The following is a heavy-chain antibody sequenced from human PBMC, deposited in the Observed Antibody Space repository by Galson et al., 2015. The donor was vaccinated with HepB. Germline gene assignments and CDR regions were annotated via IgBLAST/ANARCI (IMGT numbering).Heavy chain of an antibody. J-gene: IGHJ4*02. CDR3: AKDPIVGATGHFDY. CDR2: ISGSGGST. V-gene: IGHV3-23*01. CDR1: GCTFNGST. D-gene: IGHD1-26*01. Sequence: LGLSCAASGCTFNGSTMRGAGQAPGEGLGGGPGISGSGGSTYYAEYVKGRFTISRDNSKNTLYLQMNSLRAEDTAVYYCAKDPIVGATGHFDYWGQGTLVTVSS.